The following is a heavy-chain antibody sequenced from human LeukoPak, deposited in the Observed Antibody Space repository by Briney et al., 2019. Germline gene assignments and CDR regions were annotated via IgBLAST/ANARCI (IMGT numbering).Heavy chain of an antibody. D-gene: IGHD6-13*01. CDR3: ARASSAAAGYYYYYYMDV. V-gene: IGHV4-61*02. Sequence: SQTLSLTCTVSGGSISSGSYYWSWLRQPAEKGLEWIGRIYTSGSTNYNPSLKSRVTISVDTSKNQFSLKLSSVTAADTAVYYCARASSAAAGYYYYYYMDVWGKGTTVTISS. CDR2: IYTSGST. J-gene: IGHJ6*03. CDR1: GGSISSGSYY.